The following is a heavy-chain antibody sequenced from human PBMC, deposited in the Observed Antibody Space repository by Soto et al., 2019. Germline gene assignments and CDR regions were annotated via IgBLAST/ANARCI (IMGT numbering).Heavy chain of an antibody. CDR1: GFTFSSYG. J-gene: IGHJ6*03. Sequence: GGSLRLSCAASGFTFSSYGMHWVRQAPGKGLEWVAVIWYDGSNKYYADSVKGRFTISRDNSKNTLYLQMNSLRAEDTAVYYCARDNSPYYEYHYYYYMDVWGKGTTVTVSS. V-gene: IGHV3-33*01. D-gene: IGHD3-3*01. CDR3: ARDNSPYYEYHYYYYMDV. CDR2: IWYDGSNK.